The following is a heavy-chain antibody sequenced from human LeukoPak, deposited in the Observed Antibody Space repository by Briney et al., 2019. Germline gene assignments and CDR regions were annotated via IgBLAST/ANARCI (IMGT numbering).Heavy chain of an antibody. J-gene: IGHJ1*01. CDR1: GYTFTSYY. CDR3: AREGYYDSSGYNDVPTEYFQH. CDR2: INPSGGST. Sequence: ASVKVSCKASGYTFTSYYMHWVRQAPGQGLEWMGIINPSGGSTSYAQKFQGRVTMTRDMSTSTVYMELSSLRSEDTAVYYCAREGYYDSSGYNDVPTEYFQHWGQGTLVTVSS. D-gene: IGHD3-22*01. V-gene: IGHV1-46*01.